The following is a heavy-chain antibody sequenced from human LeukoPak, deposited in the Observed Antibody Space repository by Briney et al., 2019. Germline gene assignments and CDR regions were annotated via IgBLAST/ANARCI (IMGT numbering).Heavy chain of an antibody. V-gene: IGHV4-31*03. CDR1: GGSISSGVYY. CDR2: IYYSGRT. D-gene: IGHD5-24*01. Sequence: HPSETVSLTCPVSGGSISSGVYYWSWIRQHPGKGLEWIGYIYYSGRTYYNSSLKSRVTISVDTSKNQFSLKLSSVTAADTAVYYCARGIRWLQLSYFDYWGQGTLVTVSS. J-gene: IGHJ4*02. CDR3: ARGIRWLQLSYFDY.